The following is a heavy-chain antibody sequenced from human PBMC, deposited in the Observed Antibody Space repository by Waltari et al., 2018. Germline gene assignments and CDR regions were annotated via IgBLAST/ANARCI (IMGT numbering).Heavy chain of an antibody. CDR3: ARDQIENDYDSSGSSFDD. J-gene: IGHJ4*02. CDR1: GYTFTSYG. Sequence: QVQLVQSGAEVKKPGASVKVSCKASGYTFTSYGISWVLQAPGQGLEWMGWISAYNGNTNDAQKLQGRVTRTTDTSTRTAYMELRSLRSDDTAVYYGARDQIENDYDSSGSSFDDWGQGTLVTVSS. CDR2: ISAYNGNT. D-gene: IGHD3-22*01. V-gene: IGHV1-18*01.